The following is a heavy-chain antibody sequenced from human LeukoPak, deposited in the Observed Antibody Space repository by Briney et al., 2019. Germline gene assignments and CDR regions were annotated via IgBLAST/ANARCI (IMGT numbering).Heavy chain of an antibody. V-gene: IGHV1-8*01. CDR1: GYTFTSYD. Sequence: GASVKVSCKASGYTFTSYDINWVRQATGQGLEWMGWMNPNSGNTGYAQKFQGRVTMTRNTSISTAYMELSSLRSEDTAVYYCARGDSIWKIFFCDRWARGTLVTVSS. J-gene: IGHJ5*02. CDR2: MNPNSGNT. D-gene: IGHD1-1*01. CDR3: ARGDSIWKIFFCDR.